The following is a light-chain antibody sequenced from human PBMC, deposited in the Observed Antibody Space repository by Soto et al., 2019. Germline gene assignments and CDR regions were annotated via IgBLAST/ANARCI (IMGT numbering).Light chain of an antibody. CDR2: DVS. CDR3: GSYTPTHTDV. V-gene: IGLV2-14*03. CDR1: SSDVGTHNF. Sequence: QSALTQPASVSGSPGQSIAMSCTGTSSDVGTHNFVSWYQQHPGKAPKLIIYDVSNRPSGVSDRFFGSKSGNTASLTISGLQAVYEDEYYSGSYTPTHTDVLATSIKVTVL. J-gene: IGLJ1*01.